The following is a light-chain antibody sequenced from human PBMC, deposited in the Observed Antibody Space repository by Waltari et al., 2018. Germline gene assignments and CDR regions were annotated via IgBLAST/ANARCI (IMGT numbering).Light chain of an antibody. V-gene: IGLV4-69*01. CDR2: LNSDGSQ. CDR3: QTWGTDMWV. Sequence: QLVVTQSPSASASLGASVKLTCTLSSEHSSYAIAWHQQQPEKGPRYLMRLNSDGSQSKGDGIPDRFSGSSSGSERYLTISSLQSEDEVDYYCQTWGTDMWVFGGGTKLTVL. CDR1: SEHSSYA. J-gene: IGLJ3*02.